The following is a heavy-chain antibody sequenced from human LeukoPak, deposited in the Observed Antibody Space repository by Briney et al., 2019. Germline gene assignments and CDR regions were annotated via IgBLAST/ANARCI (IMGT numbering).Heavy chain of an antibody. CDR1: GFTFSNYA. CDR3: ARDFHDSRSHGQHCDH. Sequence: GGSLRLSCGASGFTFSNYAMHWVRQAPGKGLEWVACVSYHGADTFYADSVKGRFTISRDNYGNTLYLEMSSLRIEDTAVYYCARDFHDSRSHGQHCDHWGQGILVTVSS. CDR2: VSYHGADT. J-gene: IGHJ4*02. D-gene: IGHD3-22*01. V-gene: IGHV3-30*15.